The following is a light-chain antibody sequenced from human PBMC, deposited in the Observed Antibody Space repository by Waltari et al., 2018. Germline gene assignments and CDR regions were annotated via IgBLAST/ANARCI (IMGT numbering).Light chain of an antibody. CDR1: QSVGNN. CDR3: QQYNNWPPLT. CDR2: GAS. J-gene: IGKJ4*01. V-gene: IGKV3-15*01. Sequence: EIVMTRSPATLSVSPGERATLSCRASQSVGNNLAWFQQKPGQAPRLLIYGASTRATGIPARFSGSGSGTEFTLTVSSLHSEDFAVYYCQQYNNWPPLTFGGGTKVEIK.